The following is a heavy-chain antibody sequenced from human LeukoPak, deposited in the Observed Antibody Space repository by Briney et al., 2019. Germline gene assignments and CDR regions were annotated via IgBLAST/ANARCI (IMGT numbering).Heavy chain of an antibody. CDR1: GGSISDTGSY. CDR3: ARRGLICSGGSCPYYFDY. Sequence: SETLSLTCTVSGGSISDTGSYWGWIRLPPGKGLEWIGSIYYSGSTYYNPPLKSRVTISVDTSKKQFSLKMRSVTAADTAVYYCARRGLICSGGSCPYYFDYWGQGTLVTVSS. D-gene: IGHD2-15*01. V-gene: IGHV4-39*07. CDR2: IYYSGST. J-gene: IGHJ4*02.